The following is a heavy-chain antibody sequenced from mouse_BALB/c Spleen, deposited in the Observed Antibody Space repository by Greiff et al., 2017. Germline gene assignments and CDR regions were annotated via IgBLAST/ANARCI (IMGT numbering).Heavy chain of an antibody. CDR2: ISSGGSYT. J-gene: IGHJ3*01. V-gene: IGHV5-6-4*01. D-gene: IGHD1-2*01. CDR3: ARDGITTAIAY. CDR1: GFTFSSYT. Sequence: EVQGVESGGGLVKPGGSLKLSCAASGFTFSSYTMSWVRQTPEKRLEWVATISSGGSYTYYPDSVKGRFTISRDNAKNTLYLQMSSLKSEDTAMYYCARDGITTAIAYWGQGTLVTVSA.